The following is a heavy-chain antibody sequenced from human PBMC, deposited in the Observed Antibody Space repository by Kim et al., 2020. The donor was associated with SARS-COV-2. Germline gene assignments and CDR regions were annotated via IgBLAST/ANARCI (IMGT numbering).Heavy chain of an antibody. V-gene: IGHV1-8*01. D-gene: IGHD3-10*01. Sequence: GYAQKCQGRVTMAWNTSTSTAYMELSGLRSEDTAVYYCARVFGFYYHYMDVWGKGTTVTVSS. J-gene: IGHJ6*03. CDR3: ARVFGFYYHYMDV.